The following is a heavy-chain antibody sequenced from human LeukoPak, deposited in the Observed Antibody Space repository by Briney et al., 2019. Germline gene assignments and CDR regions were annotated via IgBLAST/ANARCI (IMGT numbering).Heavy chain of an antibody. CDR2: IIPIFGTS. CDR1: GGTFNSYG. D-gene: IGHD6-6*01. J-gene: IGHJ6*02. V-gene: IGHV1-69*01. Sequence: ASVKVSCKATGGTFNSYGVSWVRQAPGQGLEWMGGIIPIFGTSTYAQKFQGRVTITADESTSTAYMELSSLRSEDTAVYYCARSIAASGGYYGMDVWGQGTTVTVSS. CDR3: ARSIAASGGYYGMDV.